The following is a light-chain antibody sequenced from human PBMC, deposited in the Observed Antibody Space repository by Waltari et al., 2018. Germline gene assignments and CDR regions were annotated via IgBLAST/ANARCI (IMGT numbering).Light chain of an antibody. CDR3: LLDYGGAQV. V-gene: IGLV7-43*01. CDR2: SKN. J-gene: IGLJ3*02. Sequence: QTMVTQAPSLDLSPGGTFALPCASSPGPVTRGVYPSWFQQKPGQPPRTLIDSKNNKHSWNPVRCSGSLIGGKAVLTLSGVQVEDEAEYYGLLDYGGAQVFGGGTKLTVL. CDR1: PGPVTRGVY.